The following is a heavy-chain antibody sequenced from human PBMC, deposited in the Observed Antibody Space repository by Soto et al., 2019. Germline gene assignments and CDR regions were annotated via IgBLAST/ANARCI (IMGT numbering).Heavy chain of an antibody. CDR2: IYYSGST. CDR3: ARRRVDGYNYPTVIDY. V-gene: IGHV4-31*03. CDR1: GGSISSGGYY. D-gene: IGHD5-12*01. J-gene: IGHJ4*02. Sequence: QVQLQESGPGLVKPSQTLSLTCTVSGGSISSGGYYWSWIRQHPGKGLEWIGYIYYSGSTYYNPSLKSRVTISVDTSKNQFSLKLSSVTAADTAVYYCARRRVDGYNYPTVIDYWGQGTLVTVSS.